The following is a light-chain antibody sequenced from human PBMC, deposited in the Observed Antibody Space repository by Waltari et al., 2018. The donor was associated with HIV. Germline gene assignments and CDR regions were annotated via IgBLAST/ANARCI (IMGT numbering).Light chain of an antibody. CDR3: QQYFSLPPT. CDR1: RTVLYHSDHKNY. V-gene: IGKV4-1*01. Sequence: DIVMTQSPDSLAVSLGETVSINCKSSRTVLYHSDHKNYLAWYQHKPGQAPGVLISWASTRAVMVPSSIPALGVPERFSGSGSGTNFSLTISGLQEDDVAIYYCQQYFSLPPTFGGGTRVERK. CDR2: WAS. J-gene: IGKJ4*01.